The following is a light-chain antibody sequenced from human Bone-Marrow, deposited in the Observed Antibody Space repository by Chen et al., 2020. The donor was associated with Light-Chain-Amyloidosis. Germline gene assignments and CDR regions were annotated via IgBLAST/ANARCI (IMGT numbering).Light chain of an antibody. CDR3: VSSTSTSPVL. CDR2: AVH. J-gene: IGLJ2*01. V-gene: IGLV2-14*01. Sequence: QSALTPPPSVSWSPGQWITSSSTGASSDIGDNKCVSWYQQRPGRGPKLLIFAVHNRPSGVSERFSGSKVDNTASLNISGRRAEDEADYYGVSSTSTSPVLFGGGTKLTVL. CDR1: SSDIGDNKC.